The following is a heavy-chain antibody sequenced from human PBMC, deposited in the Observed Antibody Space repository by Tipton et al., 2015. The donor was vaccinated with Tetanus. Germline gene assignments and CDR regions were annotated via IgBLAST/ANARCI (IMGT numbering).Heavy chain of an antibody. D-gene: IGHD3-3*01. Sequence: GSLRLSCAASGFTFSSYSMNWVRQAPGKGLEWVSYISSSSSTIYYADSVKGRFTISRDNAKNSLYLQMNSLRAEDTAVYYCARGAGGFWSGYLYYYYGMDVWGQGTTVTVSS. CDR2: ISSSSSTI. CDR1: GFTFSSYS. CDR3: ARGAGGFWSGYLYYYYGMDV. J-gene: IGHJ6*02. V-gene: IGHV3-48*01.